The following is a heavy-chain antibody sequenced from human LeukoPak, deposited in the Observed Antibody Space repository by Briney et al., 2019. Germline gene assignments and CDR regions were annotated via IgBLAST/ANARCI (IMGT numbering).Heavy chain of an antibody. Sequence: SGTLSLTCTGSGVCISSYYWSWIRQPPGKGLEGIGYLCASGSTNYNTSLKSRVTISVQASKNQFTLKLSSVTAADTAVYYCARHRIAAAGIDYWGQGTLVTVSS. J-gene: IGHJ4*02. V-gene: IGHV4-4*09. CDR1: GVCISSYY. CDR3: ARHRIAAAGIDY. D-gene: IGHD6-13*01. CDR2: LCASGST.